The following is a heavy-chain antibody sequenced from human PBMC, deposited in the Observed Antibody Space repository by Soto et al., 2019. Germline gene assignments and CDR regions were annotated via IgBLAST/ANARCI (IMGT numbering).Heavy chain of an antibody. D-gene: IGHD1-20*01. Sequence: GGSLRLSCAASGFIFSDYAMSWVRQAPGKGLEWVSGISSSGGSKWYADSVKGRFTISRDSSKHTLFLQMNSLRAEDTAVYYCARNNWKAASFYYYMDVWGKGTTVTVSS. V-gene: IGHV3-23*01. CDR1: GFIFSDYA. J-gene: IGHJ6*03. CDR3: ARNNWKAASFYYYMDV. CDR2: ISSSGGSK.